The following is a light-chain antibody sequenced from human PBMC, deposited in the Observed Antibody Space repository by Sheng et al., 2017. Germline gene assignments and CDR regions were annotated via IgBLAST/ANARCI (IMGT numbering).Light chain of an antibody. J-gene: IGLJ2*01. CDR1: SEYNSYK. CDR2: VDTGGIVG. V-gene: IGLV9-49*03. CDR3: GADHGFGDNFVYF. Sequence: QPVLTQPPSASASLGASVTLTCTLSSEYNSYKVDWYQHRPGMGPRFVMRVDTGGIVGSKGDDIPDRFSVSGSGLNRFLTIKDIQEEDEGDYHCGADHGFGDNFVYFFGGRDQVDRP.